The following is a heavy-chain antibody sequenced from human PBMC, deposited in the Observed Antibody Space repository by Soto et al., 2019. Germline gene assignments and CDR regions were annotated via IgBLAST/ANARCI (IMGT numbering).Heavy chain of an antibody. J-gene: IGHJ5*02. Sequence: TLSLTCSVPDAAFTITNYFWAWIRQPPWKGLEWIASACYGGMTYYYPSFKSRVTISIDTSKSQFSLRLNSVTAADTAVYYCATARETFAPAGYYVNGLDPWGPGTLVTVSS. V-gene: IGHV4-39*01. CDR1: DAAFTITNYF. D-gene: IGHD3-22*01. CDR3: ATARETFAPAGYYVNGLDP. CDR2: ACYGGMT.